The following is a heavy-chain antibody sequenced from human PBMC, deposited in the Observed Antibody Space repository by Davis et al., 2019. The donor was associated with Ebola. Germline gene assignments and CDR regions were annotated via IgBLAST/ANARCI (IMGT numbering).Heavy chain of an antibody. CDR1: GFMFTDYW. D-gene: IGHD6-19*01. V-gene: IGHV3-7*03. Sequence: GGSLRLSCTASGFMFTDYWMSWVRQAPGKGLAWVANIKQDGSEKYYAASVKGRFTISRDNAKNSIFLQMNSLRADDTAIYYCARGHSSDWYPRNNWFAPWGQGTLVTVSS. CDR3: ARGHSSDWYPRNNWFAP. CDR2: IKQDGSEK. J-gene: IGHJ5*02.